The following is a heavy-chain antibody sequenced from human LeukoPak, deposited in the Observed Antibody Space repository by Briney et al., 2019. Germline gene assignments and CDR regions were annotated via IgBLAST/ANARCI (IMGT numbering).Heavy chain of an antibody. J-gene: IGHJ1*01. CDR1: GGSITSGSYC. CDR2: IYSSGST. Sequence: SETLSLTCTVSGGSITSGSYCWSWLRQPAGKGLEWIGRIYSSGSTSYNPSLTSRVTISVDTSKNQFSLKLSSVTAADTAVYYCARSGQVLARFGETTLGRTAEYFQHWGQGTLVTVSS. V-gene: IGHV4-61*02. CDR3: ARSGQVLARFGETTLGRTAEYFQH. D-gene: IGHD3-10*01.